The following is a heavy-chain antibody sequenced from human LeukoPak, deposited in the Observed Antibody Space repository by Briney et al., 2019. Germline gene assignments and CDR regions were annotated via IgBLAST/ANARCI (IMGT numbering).Heavy chain of an antibody. D-gene: IGHD4-23*01. CDR1: GGSFIGYH. V-gene: IGHV4-34*01. J-gene: IGHJ4*02. CDR2: INHSEST. CDR3: ARDPTTVVTVPYYFDD. Sequence: SETLSLTCAVSGGSFIGYHWNWIRQPPGKGLEWIGEINHSESTNYNPSLKSQVTISVDTSKSQFSLKLKSVTAADTAVYYCARDPTTVVTVPYYFDDWGQGTLVTVSS.